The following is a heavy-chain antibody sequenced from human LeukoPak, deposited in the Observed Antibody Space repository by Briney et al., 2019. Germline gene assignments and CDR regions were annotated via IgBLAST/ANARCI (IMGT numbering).Heavy chain of an antibody. CDR2: IKSKTDGGTT. V-gene: IGHV3-15*01. Sequence: PGGSLRLSCAASGFTFSSYGMSWVRQAPGKGLEWVGRIKSKTDGGTTDYAAPVKGRFTISRDDSKNTLYLQMNSLKTEDTAVYYCTTETSGYSGPGNDYWGQGTLVTVSS. D-gene: IGHD5-12*01. CDR3: TTETSGYSGPGNDY. J-gene: IGHJ4*02. CDR1: GFTFSSYG.